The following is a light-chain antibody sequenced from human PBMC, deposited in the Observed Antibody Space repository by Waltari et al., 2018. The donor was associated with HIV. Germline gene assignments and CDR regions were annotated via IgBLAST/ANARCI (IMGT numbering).Light chain of an antibody. CDR2: GSS. CDR3: HQYGSSRT. J-gene: IGKJ1*01. Sequence: EIVLTQSPGTLSLSPGERATLSCKTSQSVSSSYLAWYQQKPGRAPRLLIYGSSSRATGIPDRFSGSGSGTDFTLTISRLEPEDFAVYYCHQYGSSRTFGQGTKVEIK. CDR1: QSVSSSY. V-gene: IGKV3-20*01.